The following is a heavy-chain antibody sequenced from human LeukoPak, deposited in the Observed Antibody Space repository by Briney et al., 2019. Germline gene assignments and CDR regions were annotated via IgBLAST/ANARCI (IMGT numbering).Heavy chain of an antibody. Sequence: PGGSLRLSCAASGFTFSNYWMSWVRQAPGKGLEWVANIKQDGSEKYYVDSVKGRFTISRDNTKNSLYLQMSSLRAEDTAMYYCSRDGSGSSWSAFDIWGQGTRVTVSS. CDR2: IKQDGSEK. CDR3: SRDGSGSSWSAFDI. J-gene: IGHJ3*02. D-gene: IGHD6-13*01. V-gene: IGHV3-7*01. CDR1: GFTFSNYW.